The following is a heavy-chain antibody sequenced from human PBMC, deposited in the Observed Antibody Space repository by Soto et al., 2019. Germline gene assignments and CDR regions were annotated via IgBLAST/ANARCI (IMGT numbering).Heavy chain of an antibody. Sequence: EVQLLESGGGLVQPGGSLRLYCAASGFTFSSYAMSWVRQAPGKGLEWVSAISGSGGSTYYADSVKGRFTISRDNSKNTLYLQMNSLRAEDTAVYYCAKDGVTTVTXYFHDAFDILGQGTMVTVSS. V-gene: IGHV3-23*01. CDR2: ISGSGGST. CDR3: AKDGVTTVTXYFHDAFDI. D-gene: IGHD4-17*01. J-gene: IGHJ3*02. CDR1: GFTFSSYA.